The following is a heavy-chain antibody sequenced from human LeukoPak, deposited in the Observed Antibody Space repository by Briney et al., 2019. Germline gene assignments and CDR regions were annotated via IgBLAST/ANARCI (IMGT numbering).Heavy chain of an antibody. J-gene: IGHJ4*02. CDR2: IIPILGIA. CDR1: GGTFSSYA. V-gene: IGHV1-69*04. D-gene: IGHD6-19*01. CDR3: ARDVGIAVVY. Sequence: SVKVSCKASGGTFSSYAISWVRQAPGQGLEWMGRIIPILGIANYAQKFQGRVTMTRDTSTSTVYMELSSLRSEDTAVYYCARDVGIAVVYWGQGTLVTVSS.